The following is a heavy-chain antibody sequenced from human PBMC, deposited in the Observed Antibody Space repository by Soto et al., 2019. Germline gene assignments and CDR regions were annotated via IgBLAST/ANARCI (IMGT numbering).Heavy chain of an antibody. CDR2: ISSSSSYI. Sequence: GPLRLCCAASGFNFINYSVSWVRQTPGKGLEWVSSISSSSSYIYYADSVKGRFTISRDNAKNSLYLQMNSLRAEDTAVYYCARPTTVTAVYYYYGMDVWGQGTTVTVSS. CDR3: ARPTTVTAVYYYYGMDV. D-gene: IGHD4-17*01. V-gene: IGHV3-21*01. J-gene: IGHJ6*02. CDR1: GFNFINYS.